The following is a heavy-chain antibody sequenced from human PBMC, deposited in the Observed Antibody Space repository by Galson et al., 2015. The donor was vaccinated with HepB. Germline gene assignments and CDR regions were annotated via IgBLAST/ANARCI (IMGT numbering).Heavy chain of an antibody. D-gene: IGHD6-19*01. J-gene: IGHJ4*02. CDR2: IYTSGST. Sequence: SETLSLTCTVSGGSISSYYWSWIRQPAGKGLEWIGRIYTSGSTNYNPSLKSRVTMSVDTSKNQFSLKLSSVTATDTAVYYCARGESSGRKLDYWGQGTLVTVSS. V-gene: IGHV4-4*07. CDR3: ARGESSGRKLDY. CDR1: GGSISSYY.